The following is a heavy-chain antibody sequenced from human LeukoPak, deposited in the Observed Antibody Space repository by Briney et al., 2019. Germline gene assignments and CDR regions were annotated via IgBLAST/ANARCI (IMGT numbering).Heavy chain of an antibody. CDR1: ELTFDDYA. V-gene: IGHV3-9*01. Sequence: GGSLRLSCAASELTFDDYAMYWVRQAPEKGLEWVSGISWNSGSIGYADSVKGRFTISRDNSKNSLYLQMNSLRAEDTALYYCAKDGRDGYNWGSFDYWGQGTLVTVSS. D-gene: IGHD5-24*01. CDR2: ISWNSGSI. CDR3: AKDGRDGYNWGSFDY. J-gene: IGHJ4*02.